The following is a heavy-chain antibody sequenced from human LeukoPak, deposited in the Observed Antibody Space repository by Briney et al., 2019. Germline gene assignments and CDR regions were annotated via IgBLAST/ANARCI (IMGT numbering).Heavy chain of an antibody. Sequence: SETLSLTCTVSGGSISSGTYYWSWIRQPAGKGLEWIGRIYTSGTTNYNPSLKSRVTISVDTSKNQFSLKLSSVTAADTAVYYCASLYSGSYSFDCWGQGTLVTVSS. D-gene: IGHD1-26*01. J-gene: IGHJ4*02. CDR3: ASLYSGSYSFDC. V-gene: IGHV4-61*02. CDR1: GGSISSGTYY. CDR2: IYTSGTT.